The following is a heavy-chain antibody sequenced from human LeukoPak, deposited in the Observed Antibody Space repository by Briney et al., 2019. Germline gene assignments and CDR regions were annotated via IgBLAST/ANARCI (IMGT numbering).Heavy chain of an antibody. CDR2: IIANLGTP. J-gene: IGHJ4*02. CDR3: ARDGKYSSSWGDFDY. CDR1: GGSFSSNT. Sequence: ASVKLSCKASGGSFSSNTLSWVRQAPGQGLEWMGGIIANLGTPNYAQKFQGRVTMTRDTSTNTVYMELNSLISEDTAVYFCARDGKYSSSWGDFDYWGQGTLVTVS. D-gene: IGHD6-13*01. V-gene: IGHV1-69*16.